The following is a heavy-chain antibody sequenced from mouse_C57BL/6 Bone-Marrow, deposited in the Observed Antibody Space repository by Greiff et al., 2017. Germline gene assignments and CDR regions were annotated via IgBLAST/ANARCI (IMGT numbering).Heavy chain of an antibody. D-gene: IGHD1-1*01. Sequence: VQLHQPGAELVKPGASVKMSCKASGYTFTSYWITWVKQRPGQGLEWIGDIYPGSGSTNYNEKFKSKATLTVDTSSSTAYMQLSSLTSEDSAVYYCARDYYGSSYLYYFDYWGQGTTLTVSS. J-gene: IGHJ2*01. CDR1: GYTFTSYW. CDR2: IYPGSGST. CDR3: ARDYYGSSYLYYFDY. V-gene: IGHV1-55*01.